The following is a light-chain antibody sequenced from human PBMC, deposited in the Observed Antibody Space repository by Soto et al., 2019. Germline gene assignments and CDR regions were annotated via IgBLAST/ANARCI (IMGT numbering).Light chain of an antibody. Sequence: EIVMTQSPATISVYPGERATPSCRASQSVSSDLAWYQQKTGQAPRLLIYDASNRATGIPDRLSGSGSGTDLTLTISRLEPEDFAVYYCQKRSNWPFTCGQGTRLEIK. CDR1: QSVSSD. J-gene: IGKJ5*01. CDR2: DAS. CDR3: QKRSNWPFT. V-gene: IGKV3-11*01.